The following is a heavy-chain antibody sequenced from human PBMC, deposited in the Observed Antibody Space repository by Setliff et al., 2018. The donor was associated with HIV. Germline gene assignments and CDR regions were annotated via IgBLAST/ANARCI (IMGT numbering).Heavy chain of an antibody. D-gene: IGHD6-19*01. CDR1: GYTFTNYD. Sequence: ASGKVSCKASGYTFTNYDINWVRRAAGQGLEWMGWINPNSGNTGYAQKFQGRVTVTRNTSISTAYMELSSLRSEDTAVYFCARGPPVAGTLYYYYMDVWGKGTTVTVSS. CDR3: ARGPPVAGTLYYYYMDV. V-gene: IGHV1-8*01. J-gene: IGHJ6*03. CDR2: INPNSGNT.